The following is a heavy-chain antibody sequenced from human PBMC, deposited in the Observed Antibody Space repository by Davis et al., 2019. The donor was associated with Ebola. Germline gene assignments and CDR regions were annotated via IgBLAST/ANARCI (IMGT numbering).Heavy chain of an antibody. J-gene: IGHJ4*02. D-gene: IGHD3-3*01. CDR3: ARAGFDEVLDY. CDR2: ITGSGGSA. V-gene: IGHV3-23*01. Sequence: GESLKISCAASGFTFSSYAMIWVRQAPGKGLEWVSTITGSGGSAFYADSVKGRFTISRDNSENTLYLQMNSLTADDTSVYYRARAGFDEVLDYWGQGTPVTVSS. CDR1: GFTFSSYA.